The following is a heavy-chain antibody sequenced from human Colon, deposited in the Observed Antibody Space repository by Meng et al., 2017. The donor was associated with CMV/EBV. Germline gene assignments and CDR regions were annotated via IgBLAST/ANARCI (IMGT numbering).Heavy chain of an antibody. D-gene: IGHD2-2*02. CDR2: IIPIVGLA. J-gene: IGHJ4*02. CDR3: ARGNGYCSSASCYTFHYFDY. CDR1: TYA. V-gene: IGHV1-69*10. Sequence: TYAISWVRQAPGQGLEWMGGIIPIVGLANYAQKFQGRVTISADKSTSTAYMELSSLRSEDTAVYYCARGNGYCSSASCYTFHYFDYWGQGTLVTVSS.